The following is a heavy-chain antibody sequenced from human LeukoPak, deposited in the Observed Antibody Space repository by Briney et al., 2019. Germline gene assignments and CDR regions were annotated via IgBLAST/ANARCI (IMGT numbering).Heavy chain of an antibody. J-gene: IGHJ4*02. V-gene: IGHV4-4*02. Sequence: SETLSLTCAVSGGSISSSNWWSWVRQPPGKGLEWIGEIYHSGSTNYNSSLKSRVTISVDKSKNQFSLKLSSVTAADTAVYYCARARGYDKGPFDYWGQGTLVTVSS. CDR3: ARARGYDKGPFDY. CDR1: GGSISSSNW. CDR2: IYHSGST. D-gene: IGHD5-12*01.